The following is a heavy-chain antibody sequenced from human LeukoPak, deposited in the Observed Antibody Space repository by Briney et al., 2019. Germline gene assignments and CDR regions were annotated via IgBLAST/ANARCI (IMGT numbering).Heavy chain of an antibody. D-gene: IGHD4-23*01. V-gene: IGHV4-39*01. CDR3: ARGWQLSDYFDY. CDR2: IYYSGST. Sequence: SETLSLTCTVSGGSISSSSYYWGWIRQPPGKGLEWIGTIYYSGSTYQNSSLKSRVTISKDTSKNQFSLKLSFMTAADTAVYFCARGWQLSDYFDYWGQGTLVTVSS. J-gene: IGHJ4*02. CDR1: GGSISSSSYY.